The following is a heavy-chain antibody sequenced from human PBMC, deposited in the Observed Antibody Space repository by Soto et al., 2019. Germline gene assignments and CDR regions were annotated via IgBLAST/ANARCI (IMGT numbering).Heavy chain of an antibody. CDR1: GCSFSDYY. V-gene: IGHV3-11*05. J-gene: IGHJ4*02. CDR3: ARVAPPQDY. CDR2: ISSSSSYT. Sequence: GGSLRLCCAASGCSFSDYYMSWIRQAPGKGLEWVSYISSSSSYTNYADSVKGRFTISRDNAKNSLYLQMNSLRAEDTAVYYCARVAPPQDYWGQGTLVTVSS.